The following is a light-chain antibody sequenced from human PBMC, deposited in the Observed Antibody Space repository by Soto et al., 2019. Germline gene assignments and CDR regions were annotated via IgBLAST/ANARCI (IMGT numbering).Light chain of an antibody. V-gene: IGKV3-11*01. CDR3: QPRGS. J-gene: IGKJ4*01. Sequence: EIVLTQSPATLSLSPGERATLSCRASQSVSSSLAWYQQQPGKAPRLLLYDASNGATGIPARFSGSGSGTDFTLTISSLEYDDFAVYYCQPRGSFGGGTKVDIK. CDR1: QSVSSS. CDR2: DAS.